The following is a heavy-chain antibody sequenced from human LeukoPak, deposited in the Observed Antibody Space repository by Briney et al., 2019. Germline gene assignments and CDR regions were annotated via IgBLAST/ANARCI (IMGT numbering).Heavy chain of an antibody. V-gene: IGHV3-66*01. J-gene: IGHJ6*02. CDR3: ARDRYYYYGMDV. Sequence: RGSLRLSCAASGFTVSSNYMSWVRQAPGKGLEWVSVIYSGGSTYYADSVKGRFTISRDNSKNTLYLQMNSLRAEDTAVYYCARDRYYYYGMDVWGQGTTVTVSS. CDR1: GFTVSSNY. CDR2: IYSGGST.